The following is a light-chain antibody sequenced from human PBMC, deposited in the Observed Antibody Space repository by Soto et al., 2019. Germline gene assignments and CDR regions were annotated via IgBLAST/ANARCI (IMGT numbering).Light chain of an antibody. CDR1: QSVDNY. J-gene: IGKJ3*01. V-gene: IGKV1-39*01. CDR3: QQDLRPPLT. CDR2: AAS. Sequence: DIQMTQSPSSLSASVGDTVTLTCRAIQSVDNYLKCYQQKPGKAPGLRIYAASSLQSGVPSRFSASGSGTDFTLTISSLQPEDFATYYGQQDLRPPLTFGPGTKVDSK.